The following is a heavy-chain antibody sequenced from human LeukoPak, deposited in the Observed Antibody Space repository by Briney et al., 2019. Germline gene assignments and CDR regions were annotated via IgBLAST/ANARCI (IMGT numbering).Heavy chain of an antibody. CDR3: ARDRGGDDAFDM. J-gene: IGHJ3*02. V-gene: IGHV3-74*01. CDR1: GFILSSYW. D-gene: IGHD2-21*01. Sequence: GGSLRVSCGASGFILSSYWMHWVRQAPGKGLGWVSRLNSEGSGTFYADSVKGRFTISRDNAKNTLYLQMNSLRAEDTAVYYCARDRGGDDAFDMWGQGTMVTVSS. CDR2: LNSEGSGT.